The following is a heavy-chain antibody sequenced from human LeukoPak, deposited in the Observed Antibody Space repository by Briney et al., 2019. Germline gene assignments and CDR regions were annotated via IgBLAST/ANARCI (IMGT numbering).Heavy chain of an antibody. CDR2: ISGSGGST. CDR1: GFTFSSYA. Sequence: SGGSLRLSCAASGFTFSSYAMSWVRQAPGKGLEWVSGISGSGGSTYYADSVKGRFTIFRDNSKNTLYLQMNSLRAEDTAVYYCARGLYPDYYVSSGSSPPEHWGQGTLVTVSS. J-gene: IGHJ1*01. D-gene: IGHD3-22*01. V-gene: IGHV3-23*01. CDR3: ARGLYPDYYVSSGSSPPEH.